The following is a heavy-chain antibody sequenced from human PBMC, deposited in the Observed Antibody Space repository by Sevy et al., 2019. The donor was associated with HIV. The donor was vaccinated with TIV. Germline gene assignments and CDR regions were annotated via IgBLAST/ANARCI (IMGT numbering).Heavy chain of an antibody. D-gene: IGHD1-26*01. Sequence: SETLSLTCTVSGGSITSLYWNWIRQPPGKGLKWIANIYYNGHINYNPSLKSRVTLSLDTSKNQLSLRLSSVTAADTAMYYCAGENAWGRGYSWGQRTLVTVSS. J-gene: IGHJ4*02. V-gene: IGHV4-59*08. CDR3: AGENAWGRGYS. CDR2: IYYNGHI. CDR1: GGSITSLY.